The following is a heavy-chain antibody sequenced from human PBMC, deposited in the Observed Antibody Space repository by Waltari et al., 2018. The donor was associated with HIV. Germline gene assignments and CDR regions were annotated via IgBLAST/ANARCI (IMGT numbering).Heavy chain of an antibody. Sequence: QLQLQGSGPGLVKSSETLSLTCTVSGRSMTSSSYYWGWIRQPPGKGLEWIGSMSYSGSTYHNPSLRSRLTISVDTSKNQFSLKLTSVTAADTAVYYCARSFSGYSNYFDPWGQGTLVTVSS. V-gene: IGHV4-39*01. J-gene: IGHJ5*02. CDR3: ARSFSGYSNYFDP. CDR1: GRSMTSSSYY. D-gene: IGHD4-4*01. CDR2: MSYSGST.